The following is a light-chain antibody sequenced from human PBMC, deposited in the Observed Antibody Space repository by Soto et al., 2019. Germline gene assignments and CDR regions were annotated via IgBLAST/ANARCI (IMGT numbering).Light chain of an antibody. V-gene: IGKV1-39*01. CDR1: QSISSY. J-gene: IGKJ3*01. Sequence: DIQMTQSPSSLSASVGDRVTITCRASQSISSYLNWYQQKPGKAPKLLIYAASSLQSGVPSRFSGSGSGTDFTLTISSLQPEDFATYYCPQSYSTLVTCGPGTKVDIK. CDR2: AAS. CDR3: PQSYSTLVT.